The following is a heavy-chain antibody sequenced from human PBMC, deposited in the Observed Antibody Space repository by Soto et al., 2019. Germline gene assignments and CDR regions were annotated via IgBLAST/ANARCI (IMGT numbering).Heavy chain of an antibody. J-gene: IGHJ2*01. CDR3: VGHPNTDEFAKSYWYFDL. CDR2: VFYTGST. CDR1: GGPITSRNYY. D-gene: IGHD2-21*01. V-gene: IGHV4-39*01. Sequence: SETLSLTRTVSGGPITSRNYYWGWIRQSPGKGLEWIGSVFYTGSTYYNPSLKSRVTISVDTSKSRFSLNLNSLTAADTAVYYCVGHPNTDEFAKSYWYFDLWGRGTLVTVSS.